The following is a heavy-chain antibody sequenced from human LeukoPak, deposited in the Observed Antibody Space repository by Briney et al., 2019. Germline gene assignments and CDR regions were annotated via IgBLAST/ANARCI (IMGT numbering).Heavy chain of an antibody. CDR1: GGSISSYY. D-gene: IGHD2-15*01. J-gene: IGHJ4*02. V-gene: IGHV4-59*01. CDR2: IYYSGST. Sequence: SETLSLTCTVSGGSISSYYWSWIRQPPGKGLEWIGYIYYSGSTNYNPSLKSRVTISVDTSKNQFSLKLSSVTAADTAVYYCARDLLGYCSGGSCGLFDYWGQGTLVTVSS. CDR3: ARDLLGYCSGGSCGLFDY.